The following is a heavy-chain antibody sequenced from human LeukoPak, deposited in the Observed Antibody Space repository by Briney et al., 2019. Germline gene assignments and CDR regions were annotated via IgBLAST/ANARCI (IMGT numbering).Heavy chain of an antibody. Sequence: SVKVSCKASGGTFSSYAISWVRQAPGQGLEWMGGIFPIFGTANYAQKFQGRVTITADKSTSTAYMELSSLRSEDTAVYYCARDPRFPGTNPNEEQLAYFDYWGQGTLVTVSS. CDR2: IFPIFGTA. CDR3: ARDPRFPGTNPNEEQLAYFDY. J-gene: IGHJ4*02. D-gene: IGHD6-13*01. CDR1: GGTFSSYA. V-gene: IGHV1-69*06.